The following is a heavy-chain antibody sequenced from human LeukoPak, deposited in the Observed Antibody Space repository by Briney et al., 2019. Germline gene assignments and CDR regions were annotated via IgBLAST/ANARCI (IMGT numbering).Heavy chain of an antibody. D-gene: IGHD6-19*01. J-gene: IGHJ4*02. CDR2: IYYSGST. V-gene: IGHV4-39*02. CDR1: GGSISSSSYY. Sequence: SETLSLTCTVSGGSISSSSYYWDWIRQPPGKGLGWIGSIYYSGSTYYNPSLKSRVTISVDTSKNQFSLKLSSVTAADTAVYYCAREVDSGWYGTDYWGQGTLVTVSS. CDR3: AREVDSGWYGTDY.